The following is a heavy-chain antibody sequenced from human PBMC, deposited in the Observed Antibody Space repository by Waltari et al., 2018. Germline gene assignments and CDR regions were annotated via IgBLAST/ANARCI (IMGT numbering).Heavy chain of an antibody. D-gene: IGHD2-15*01. CDR2: IIPIVGTA. J-gene: IGHJ4*02. CDR1: GGTFSSYA. Sequence: QVQLVQSGAEVKKPGSSVKVSCKASGGTFSSYAISWVRQAPGHGLAWMGGIIPIVGTANYAQKLQGRVTITADESTSTAYMELSSLRSEDTAVYYCAGGGYCSGGSCYSLAYWGQGTLVTVSS. V-gene: IGHV1-69*01. CDR3: AGGGYCSGGSCYSLAY.